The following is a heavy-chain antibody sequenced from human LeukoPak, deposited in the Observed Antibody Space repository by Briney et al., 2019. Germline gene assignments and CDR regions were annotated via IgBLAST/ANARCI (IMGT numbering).Heavy chain of an antibody. CDR3: AKWSTGYSSG. CDR1: GFTFSSYA. CDR2: NSGSGGST. Sequence: PGGSLRLSCAASGFTFSSYAMSWVRQAPGKGLEWVSANSGSGGSTYYADSVKGRFTISRDNAKNSLYLQMNSLRAEDTAVYYCAKWSTGYSSGWGQGTLVTVSS. V-gene: IGHV3-23*01. J-gene: IGHJ4*02. D-gene: IGHD6-19*01.